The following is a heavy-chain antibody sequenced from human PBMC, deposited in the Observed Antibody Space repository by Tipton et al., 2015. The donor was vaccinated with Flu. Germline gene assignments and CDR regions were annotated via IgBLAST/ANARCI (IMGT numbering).Heavy chain of an antibody. J-gene: IGHJ3*02. V-gene: IGHV4-61*02. CDR2: VFTTGST. CDR3: ATDYAKTDAFDI. Sequence: GLVKPSQTLSLTCTVSRGSMSGANYYWSRVRQPAGKGLEWIGRVFTTGSTNYNPSLQSRVTISVDTSKNQFSLEMTSVTAADTAVYYCATDYAKTDAFDIWGHGTMVTVSS. CDR1: RGSMSGANYY. D-gene: IGHD4-17*01.